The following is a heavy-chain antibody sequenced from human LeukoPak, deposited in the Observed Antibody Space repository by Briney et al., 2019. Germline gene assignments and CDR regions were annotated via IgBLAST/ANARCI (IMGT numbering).Heavy chain of an antibody. CDR3: AKGVGTFDY. Sequence: GGSLRLSGVVSGFTFSSYAMSWVRQAPVKGLEWVSATSGSGGSTYYADSVKGRFTISRDNSKNTLYVQMNSLRAEDTAVYYCAKGVGTFDYWGQGTLVTVSS. J-gene: IGHJ4*02. CDR2: TSGSGGST. CDR1: GFTFSSYA. D-gene: IGHD2-21*02. V-gene: IGHV3-23*01.